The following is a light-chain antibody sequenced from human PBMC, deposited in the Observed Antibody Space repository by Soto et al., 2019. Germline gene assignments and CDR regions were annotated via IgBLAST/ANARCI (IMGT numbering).Light chain of an antibody. CDR3: SSYTSSSTLWV. CDR1: SSDIGGYNY. V-gene: IGLV2-14*01. Sequence: QSVLTQPASVSGSPGQSISISSTGTSSDIGGYNYVSWYQQHPGKAPKLMIYEVSNRPSGVSNRFSGSKSGNTASLTISGLQAEDEADYYCSSYTSSSTLWVFGGGTKLTVL. J-gene: IGLJ3*02. CDR2: EVS.